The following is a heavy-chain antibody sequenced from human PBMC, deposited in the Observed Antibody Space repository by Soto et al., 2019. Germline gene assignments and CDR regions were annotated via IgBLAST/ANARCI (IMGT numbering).Heavy chain of an antibody. V-gene: IGHV4-4*02. D-gene: IGHD5-18*01. CDR2: IYHSGST. J-gene: IGHJ6*02. CDR3: ARDTARYYYGMDV. Sequence: SETLSLTCAVSGGSISSSNWWSWVRQPPGKGLEWIGEIYHSGSTNYNPSLKSRVTISVDKSKNQFSLKLSSVTAADTAVYYCARDTARYYYGMDVWGQGTTVTVS. CDR1: GGSISSSNW.